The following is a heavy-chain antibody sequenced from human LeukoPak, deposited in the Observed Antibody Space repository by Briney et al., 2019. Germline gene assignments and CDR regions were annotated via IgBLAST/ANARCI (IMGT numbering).Heavy chain of an antibody. CDR3: ARDPYYYGSGIWGYFDY. V-gene: IGHV3-33*01. CDR1: GFTFSSYG. D-gene: IGHD3-10*01. J-gene: IGHJ4*02. Sequence: GGSLRLSCAASGFTFSSYGMHWVRQAPGKGLEWVAVIWCDGSNKYYADSVKGRFTISRDNSKNTLYLQMDSLRAEDTAVYYCARDPYYYGSGIWGYFDYWGQGILVTVSS. CDR2: IWCDGSNK.